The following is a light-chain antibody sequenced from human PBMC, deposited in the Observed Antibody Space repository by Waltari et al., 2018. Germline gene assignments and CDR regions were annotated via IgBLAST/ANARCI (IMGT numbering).Light chain of an antibody. CDR3: QMNVRLPVT. CDR2: GAS. J-gene: IGKJ1*01. CDR1: QNIGTY. V-gene: IGKV3-20*01. Sequence: EIVLTQSPDPLSLSPGERAALSCRASQNIGTYLIWYQQKPGQAPRLLIFGASNRATGIPERFSGSGSGTDFTLTISRLEPEDFAVYYCQMNVRLPVTFGHGPEWKSN.